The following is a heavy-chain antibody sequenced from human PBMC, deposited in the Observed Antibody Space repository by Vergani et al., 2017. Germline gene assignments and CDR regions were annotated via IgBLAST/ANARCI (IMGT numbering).Heavy chain of an antibody. CDR3: GRVADFYGLGSRLLDL. Sequence: QVRLQESGPGLVKPSETLSLTRSVSGGPMSGYYWSWIRQPPGKELEWIGYMYHSGSTNYNPSLETRVTISGDTSKNQFSLKLNSVTAADTAVYYGGRVADFYGLGSRLLDLWGQGILVTVSS. CDR2: MYHSGST. V-gene: IGHV4-59*01. CDR1: GGPMSGYY. D-gene: IGHD3-10*01. J-gene: IGHJ5*02.